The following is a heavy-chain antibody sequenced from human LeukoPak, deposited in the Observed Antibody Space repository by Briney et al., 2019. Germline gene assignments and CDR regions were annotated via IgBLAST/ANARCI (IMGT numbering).Heavy chain of an antibody. D-gene: IGHD2-15*01. CDR3: ATGGYCSGGSCRLDY. CDR1: GGSISSSSYY. J-gene: IGHJ4*02. V-gene: IGHV4-39*01. Sequence: PSETLSLTCTVSGGSISSSSYYWGWIRQPQGKGLEWIGSIYYSGSTYYNPSLKSRVAISVDTSKSQFSLKLSSVTAADTAVYYCATGGYCSGGSCRLDYWGQGTLVTVSS. CDR2: IYYSGST.